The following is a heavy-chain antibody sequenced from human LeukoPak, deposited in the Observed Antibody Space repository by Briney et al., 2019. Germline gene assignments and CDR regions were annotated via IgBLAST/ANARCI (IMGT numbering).Heavy chain of an antibody. CDR2: ISGSGGST. Sequence: PGGSLRLSCAASGFTFSSYAMSWVRQAPGKGLEWVSAISGSGGSTYYADSVKGRFTISRDNSKNTLYLQMNSLRAEDTAVYYCAKGSGGAGQHYYYYYYMDVWGKGTTVTVSS. D-gene: IGHD2-8*02. V-gene: IGHV3-23*01. J-gene: IGHJ6*03. CDR3: AKGSGGAGQHYYYYYYMDV. CDR1: GFTFSSYA.